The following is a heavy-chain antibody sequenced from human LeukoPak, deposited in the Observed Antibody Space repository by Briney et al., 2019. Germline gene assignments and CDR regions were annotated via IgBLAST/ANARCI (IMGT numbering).Heavy chain of an antibody. D-gene: IGHD1-26*01. Sequence: GGCLRVSCAASGFTFSRYAMSWVRQAPGKGLEWVSAISGSGGSTYYADSVKGRVTISRDNSKNTLYLQMNSLRAEDTAVYYCAKAPNIMGATGFLDYWGQGTLVTVSS. CDR2: ISGSGGST. V-gene: IGHV3-23*01. J-gene: IGHJ4*02. CDR1: GFTFSRYA. CDR3: AKAPNIMGATGFLDY.